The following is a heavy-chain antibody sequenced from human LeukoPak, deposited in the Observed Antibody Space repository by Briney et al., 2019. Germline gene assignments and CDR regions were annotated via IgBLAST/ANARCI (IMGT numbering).Heavy chain of an antibody. J-gene: IGHJ6*03. Sequence: SVKVSCKASGYTFISYYLHWVRQAPGQGLEWMGGIIPIFGTANYAQKFQGRVTITTDESTSTAYMELSSLRSEDTAVYYCARGGYSTYYYYYYMDVWGKGTTVTVSS. CDR2: IIPIFGTA. CDR1: GYTFISYY. V-gene: IGHV1-69*05. D-gene: IGHD6-13*01. CDR3: ARGGYSTYYYYYYMDV.